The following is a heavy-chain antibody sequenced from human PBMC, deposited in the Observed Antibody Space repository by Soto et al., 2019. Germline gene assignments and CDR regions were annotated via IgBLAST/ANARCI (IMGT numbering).Heavy chain of an antibody. J-gene: IGHJ4*02. CDR1: GGSFSGYY. CDR3: ARSWRYCSGGSCYPGIVVLFDY. Sequence: QVQLQQWGAGLLKPSETLSLTCAVYGGSFSGYYWSWIRQPPGKGLEWIGEINHSGSTNYNPSLMSRVTISVDTSKNQFSLKLSSVTAADTAVYYCARSWRYCSGGSCYPGIVVLFDYWGQGTLVTVSS. D-gene: IGHD2-15*01. CDR2: INHSGST. V-gene: IGHV4-34*01.